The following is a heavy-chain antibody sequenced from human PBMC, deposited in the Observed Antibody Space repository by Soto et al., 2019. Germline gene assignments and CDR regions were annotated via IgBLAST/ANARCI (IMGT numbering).Heavy chain of an antibody. J-gene: IGHJ4*02. CDR1: GGSISSGDYY. D-gene: IGHD3-10*01. Sequence: PSETLSLTCTVSGGSISSGDYYWSWIRQPPGKGLEWIGYIYYSGSTYYNPSLKSRVTISVDTSMNQFSLKLSSVTAADTAVYYCARVKGYYGSGSYFSCWGQGTLVTSPQ. CDR2: IYYSGST. CDR3: ARVKGYYGSGSYFSC. V-gene: IGHV4-30-4*01.